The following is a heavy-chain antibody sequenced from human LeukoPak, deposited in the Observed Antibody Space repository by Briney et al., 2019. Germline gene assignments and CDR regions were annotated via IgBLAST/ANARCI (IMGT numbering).Heavy chain of an antibody. CDR1: DDSITIYY. V-gene: IGHV4-59*12. CDR3: ARPFMDV. J-gene: IGHJ6*03. CDR2: IDHTGST. Sequence: SETLSLTCTVSDDSITIYYWSWIRQPPGKGLEWIGYIDHTGSTNYNPSLKSRVTISRDTSKNQFSLKLSSVTAADTAVYYCARPFMDVWGKGTTVTVSS.